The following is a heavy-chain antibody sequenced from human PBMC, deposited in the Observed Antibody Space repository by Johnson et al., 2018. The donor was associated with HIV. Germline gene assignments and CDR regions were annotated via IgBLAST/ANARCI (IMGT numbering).Heavy chain of an antibody. CDR3: ARESASSGRYSGAFDF. CDR1: GFSFSDYY. D-gene: IGHD1-26*01. Sequence: MLLVESGGGLVKPGGSLRLSCAASGFSFSDYYMSWIRQAPGKGLEWVSVIYSGGTTYYADSVKGRFTISRDNSNNTLYLQMNSRRAEDTAVYYCARESASSGRYSGAFDFWGQGTMVTVSS. V-gene: IGHV3-66*01. J-gene: IGHJ3*01. CDR2: IYSGGTT.